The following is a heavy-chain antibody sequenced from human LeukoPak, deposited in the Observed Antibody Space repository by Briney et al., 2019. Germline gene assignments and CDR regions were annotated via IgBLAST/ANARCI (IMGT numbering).Heavy chain of an antibody. J-gene: IGHJ6*02. Sequence: SSETLSLTCTVSGGSISSSSWSWIRQPPGKGLEWIGYIYDSGSTSYNPSLKSRVTISADTSKNQFSLKLSSVTAADTAVYYCARADCSTTSCPMDVWGQGTTVTVSS. CDR2: IYDSGST. CDR1: GGSISSSS. V-gene: IGHV4-59*01. CDR3: ARADCSTTSCPMDV. D-gene: IGHD2-2*01.